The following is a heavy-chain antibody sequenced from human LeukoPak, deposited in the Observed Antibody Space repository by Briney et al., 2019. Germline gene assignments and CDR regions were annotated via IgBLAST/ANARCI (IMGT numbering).Heavy chain of an antibody. V-gene: IGHV3-23*01. Sequence: GGSLRLSCAASGFTFSSYAMSWVRQAPGKGLEWVSAISGSGGSTYYADSVKGRFTISRDNSKNTLYLQMNSLRAEDTAVYYCAKDRHYYDSSGYYGPGYWFDPWGQGTPVTVSS. J-gene: IGHJ5*02. CDR3: AKDRHYYDSSGYYGPGYWFDP. CDR1: GFTFSSYA. CDR2: ISGSGGST. D-gene: IGHD3-22*01.